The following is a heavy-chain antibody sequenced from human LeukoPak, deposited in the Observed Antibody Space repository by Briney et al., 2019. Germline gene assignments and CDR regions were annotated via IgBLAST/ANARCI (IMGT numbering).Heavy chain of an antibody. D-gene: IGHD3-22*01. CDR3: ARIQYYFVSSGYPSTSVIYY. Sequence: ASVKVSCKASRYTFTGFYTHWVPQAPGHGLEWMGRINPNSGVTNNAQKFQSRVTLSRETSIRTAYMGLSRLRSDDTAVYYTARIQYYFVSSGYPSTSVIYYRGQGTLVTVSS. CDR1: RYTFTGFY. J-gene: IGHJ4*02. CDR2: INPNSGVT. V-gene: IGHV1-2*06.